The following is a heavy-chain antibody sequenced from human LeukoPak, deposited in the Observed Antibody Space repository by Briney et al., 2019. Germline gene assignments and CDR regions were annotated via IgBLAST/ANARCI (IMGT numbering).Heavy chain of an antibody. CDR1: GGSSSTYY. V-gene: IGHV4-4*09. D-gene: IGHD2-15*01. CDR2: IHSSGST. J-gene: IGHJ4*02. Sequence: SETLSLTCTVSGGSSSTYYWTWIRQPPGKGLEWIGYIHSSGSTNYNPSLKSRVTMLVDTSKNQFSLRLNSVTAADTAVYYCVRPGQSNWWVYFNYWGQGTVVTVSS. CDR3: VRPGQSNWWVYFNY.